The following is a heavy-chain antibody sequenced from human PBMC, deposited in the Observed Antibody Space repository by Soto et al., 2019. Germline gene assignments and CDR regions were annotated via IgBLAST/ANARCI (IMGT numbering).Heavy chain of an antibody. CDR2: IYPGDSDT. D-gene: IGHD3-10*01. CDR1: GYSFTSYW. V-gene: IGHV5-51*01. Sequence: KSLKISGKGTGYSFTSYWIGWVRQMTGKGLEWMGIIYPGDSDTRYSPSFQVQVTISADKSISTAYLQWSSLKASDTAMYYCAAEQRGFGDGNWFDPWGQGTLVTVSS. CDR3: AAEQRGFGDGNWFDP. J-gene: IGHJ5*02.